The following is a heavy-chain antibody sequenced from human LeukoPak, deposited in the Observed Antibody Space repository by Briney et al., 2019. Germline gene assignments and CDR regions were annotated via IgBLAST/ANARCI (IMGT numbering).Heavy chain of an antibody. CDR3: ARRAAAGNAMRRRNWFDP. D-gene: IGHD6-13*01. J-gene: IGHJ5*02. CDR1: GGSFSGYY. V-gene: IGHV4-34*01. CDR2: IDHSGST. Sequence: SETLSLTCAVYGGSFSGYYWSWIRQPPGKGLEWIGEIDHSGSTNYNPSLKSRVTISVDTSKNQFSLKLSSVTAADTAVYYCARRAAAGNAMRRRNWFDPWGQGTLVTVSS.